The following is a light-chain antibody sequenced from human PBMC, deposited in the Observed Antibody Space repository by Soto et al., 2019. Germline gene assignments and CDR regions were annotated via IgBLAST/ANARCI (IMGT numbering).Light chain of an antibody. V-gene: IGKV3-20*01. CDR1: QSASTTY. CDR3: QQYGSWWT. J-gene: IGKJ1*01. CDR2: GTS. Sequence: EIVLKQSPGTLSLSPGERATLSCRASQSASTTYLAWYEQKPGQAPRLLIYGTSSRATGIPDRFSGSGSATGCILTIRRLEREDFAVYYCQQYGSWWTFGQGAKVEI.